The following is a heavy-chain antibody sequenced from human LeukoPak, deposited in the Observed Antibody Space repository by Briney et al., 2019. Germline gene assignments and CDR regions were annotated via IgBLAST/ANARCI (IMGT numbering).Heavy chain of an antibody. V-gene: IGHV3-23*01. J-gene: IGHJ4*02. D-gene: IGHD3-10*01. Sequence: LTGGSLRLSCAASGFTFSSYGMSWVRQAPGKGLEWVSAISGSGGSTYYADSVKGRFTISRDNSKNTLYLQMNSLRAEDTAVYYCAKTPFTMVRGVSDYWGQGTLVTVSS. CDR3: AKTPFTMVRGVSDY. CDR1: GFTFSSYG. CDR2: ISGSGGST.